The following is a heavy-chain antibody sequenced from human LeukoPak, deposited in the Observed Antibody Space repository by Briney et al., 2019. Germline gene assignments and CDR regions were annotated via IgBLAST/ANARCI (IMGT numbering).Heavy chain of an antibody. CDR2: FNPNTGGT. D-gene: IGHD3-9*01. CDR3: ARGGPSRGTGFYYFDY. V-gene: IGHV1-2*02. CDR1: GGTFSSNA. J-gene: IGHJ4*02. Sequence: ASVKVSCKASGGTFSSNAISWVRQAPGQGLEWMGWFNPNTGGTNYAQKFQGRVTMTRDTSISTAYLDLSSLRSDDTALYYCARGGPSRGTGFYYFDYWGQGTLVTVSS.